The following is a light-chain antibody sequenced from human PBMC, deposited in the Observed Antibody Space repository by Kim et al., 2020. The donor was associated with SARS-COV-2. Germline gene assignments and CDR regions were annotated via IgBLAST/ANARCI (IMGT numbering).Light chain of an antibody. CDR3: QQYNDWRGT. V-gene: IGKV3-15*01. J-gene: IGKJ4*01. Sequence: VSPGERATLSCRASQSVSSNLAWYQQKPGQAPRLLIYGASSRTTGIPARFSGSGSGTEFTLTISSLQSEDFAVYYCQQYNDWRGTFGGGTKVDIK. CDR2: GAS. CDR1: QSVSSN.